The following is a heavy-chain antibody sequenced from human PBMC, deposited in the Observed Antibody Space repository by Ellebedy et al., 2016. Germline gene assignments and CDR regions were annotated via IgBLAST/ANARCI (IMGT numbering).Heavy chain of an antibody. CDR1: GYSFTSYW. CDR3: ARIPYYYESSGPRFLDY. D-gene: IGHD3-22*01. Sequence: ASVKVSCKGSGYSFTSYWIGWVRQMPGKGLEWMGIIYPGDSDTRYRPSFQGQVTISADKSISTAYLQWSSLKASDTAMYYCARIPYYYESSGPRFLDYWGQGTLVTVPA. CDR2: IYPGDSDT. J-gene: IGHJ4*02. V-gene: IGHV5-51*01.